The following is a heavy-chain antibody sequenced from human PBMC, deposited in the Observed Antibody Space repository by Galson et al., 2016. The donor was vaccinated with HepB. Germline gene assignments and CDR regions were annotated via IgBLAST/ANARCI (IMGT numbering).Heavy chain of an antibody. V-gene: IGHV5-51*01. CDR1: GYSFSNYW. Sequence: QSGAEVKKPGESLKISCKGSGYSFSNYWIGWVRQMPGKGLEWMGIIYPGDSDTRYSPSFQGQVTISADKSISTAYLQWSSLKASDTAMYYCARHRYYYDSSGYYYALGYWGQGTLVTVSS. CDR3: ARHRYYYDSSGYYYALGY. D-gene: IGHD3-22*01. J-gene: IGHJ4*02. CDR2: IYPGDSDT.